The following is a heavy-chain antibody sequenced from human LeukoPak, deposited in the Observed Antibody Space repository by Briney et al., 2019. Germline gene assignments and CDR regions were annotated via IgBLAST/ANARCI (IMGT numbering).Heavy chain of an antibody. J-gene: IGHJ3*02. Sequence: PSETLSLTCAVYGGSFSGYYWSWIRQPPGKGLEWIGEINHSGSTNYNPSLKSRVTISVDTSKNQFSLKLSSVTAADTAVYYCARGSGIAVAAPGDAFDIWGQGTMVTVSS. D-gene: IGHD6-19*01. CDR1: GGSFSGYY. CDR3: ARGSGIAVAAPGDAFDI. CDR2: INHSGST. V-gene: IGHV4-34*01.